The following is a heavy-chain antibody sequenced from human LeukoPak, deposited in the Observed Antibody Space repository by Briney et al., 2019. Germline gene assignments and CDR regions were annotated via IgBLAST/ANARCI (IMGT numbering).Heavy chain of an antibody. Sequence: GGSLRLSCAASGFTFSWYTMNWVRQAPGKGLEWLSYISMSGSAIYYADSVRGRFTISRDNAKNSLYLQMNSLTVEDTAVYYCTRGDSPDYWGQGTLVAVSS. CDR2: ISMSGSAI. V-gene: IGHV3-48*01. D-gene: IGHD2-15*01. CDR3: TRGDSPDY. CDR1: GFTFSWYT. J-gene: IGHJ4*02.